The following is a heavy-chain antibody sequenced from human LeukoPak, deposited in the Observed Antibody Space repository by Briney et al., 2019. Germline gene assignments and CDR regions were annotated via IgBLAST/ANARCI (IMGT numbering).Heavy chain of an antibody. V-gene: IGHV4-4*02. J-gene: IGHJ6*03. CDR2: IYHSGST. D-gene: IGHD7-27*01. CDR3: ARVVWGGDFHYSLDV. CDR1: GGSISSSNW. Sequence: SETLSLTCAVSGGSISSSNWWSWVRQPPGKGLEWIGEIYHSGSTNYNPSLKSRVTMSVDTSKNQVSLKLRSVTAADTAVYYCARVVWGGDFHYSLDVWGKGTTVIVSS.